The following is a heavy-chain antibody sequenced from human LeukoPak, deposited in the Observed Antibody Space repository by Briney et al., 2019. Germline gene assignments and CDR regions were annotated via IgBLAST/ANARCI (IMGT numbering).Heavy chain of an antibody. V-gene: IGHV4-38-2*02. J-gene: IGHJ4*02. CDR2: IYHSGDT. CDR3: ARGIPGTSSGWYLSFDY. D-gene: IGHD6-19*01. CDR1: GYSISGGYY. Sequence: SETLSPTCTVSGYSISGGYYWGWIRQPPGKGLEWIGTIYHSGDTYYNLSLKSRVTISVDTSKNQFSLKLSSVTAADTAVYYCARGIPGTSSGWYLSFDYWGQGTLVTVSS.